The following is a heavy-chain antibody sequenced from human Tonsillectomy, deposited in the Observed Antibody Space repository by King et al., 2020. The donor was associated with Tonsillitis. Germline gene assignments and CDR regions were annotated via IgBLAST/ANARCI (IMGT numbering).Heavy chain of an antibody. CDR3: ARAFKDYYDSSGYYYYFDY. Sequence: VQLQESGPGLVKPSETLSLTCTVSGGSISSYYWSWIRQPPGKGLEWIGYIYYSGSTNYNPSLKSRVTISVDTSKNQFSLKLSSVTAADTAVYYCARAFKDYYDSSGYYYYFDYWGQGTLVTVPS. CDR2: IYYSGST. J-gene: IGHJ4*02. CDR1: GGSISSYY. V-gene: IGHV4-59*01. D-gene: IGHD3-22*01.